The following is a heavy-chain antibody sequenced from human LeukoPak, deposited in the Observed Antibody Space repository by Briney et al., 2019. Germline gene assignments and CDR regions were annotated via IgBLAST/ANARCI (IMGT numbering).Heavy chain of an antibody. CDR1: GGTFSSYA. Sequence: SVKVSCKASGGTFSSYAISWVRQAPGQGLEWMGRIIPILGIANYAQKFQGRVTITADKSTSTAYMELSSLRSEDTAVYYCARDRSPGGSRSRSNWFDPWGQGTLVTVSS. D-gene: IGHD3-10*01. CDR2: IIPILGIA. J-gene: IGHJ5*02. V-gene: IGHV1-69*04. CDR3: ARDRSPGGSRSRSNWFDP.